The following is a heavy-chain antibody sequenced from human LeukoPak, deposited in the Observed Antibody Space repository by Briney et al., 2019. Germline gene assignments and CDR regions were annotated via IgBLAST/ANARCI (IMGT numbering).Heavy chain of an antibody. CDR2: MNPNSGNT. V-gene: IGHV1-8*01. CDR3: ARGRGYYDISGYGDS. CDR1: GYAFISYD. J-gene: IGHJ4*02. D-gene: IGHD3-22*01. Sequence: ASVKVSCKASGYAFISYDINWVRQATGQGLEWMGWMNPNSGNTGYAQKFQGRVTITRNTSISTAYMELSSLRSEDTAVYYCARGRGYYDISGYGDSWGQGTLVTVSS.